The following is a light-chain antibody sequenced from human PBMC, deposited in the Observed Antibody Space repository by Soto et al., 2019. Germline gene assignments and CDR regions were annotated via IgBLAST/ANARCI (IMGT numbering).Light chain of an antibody. V-gene: IGLV1-40*01. CDR2: RND. J-gene: IGLJ1*01. Sequence: QSALTQPPSVSGAPGQRVTISCTGSNSNIGAGYDVHWYQQLPGTAPKLLIYRNDNRPSGVPDRFSGSKSGTSASLAITGLQAEDEADYYCQSFDSSLRDYVFGTGTKLTV. CDR3: QSFDSSLRDYV. CDR1: NSNIGAGYD.